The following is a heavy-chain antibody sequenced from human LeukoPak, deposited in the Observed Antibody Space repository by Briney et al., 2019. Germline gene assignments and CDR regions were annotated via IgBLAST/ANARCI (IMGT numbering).Heavy chain of an antibody. Sequence: GGSLRLSCAASGFTLSSYNINWVRQAPGKGLEWISYISSSSSTTHYADSVKGRFTISRDNAYNSLYLQMNSLRDEDTAVYYCARGRSGTGYQFDYWGQGTLVTVSS. J-gene: IGHJ4*02. CDR1: GFTLSSYN. CDR3: ARGRSGTGYQFDY. V-gene: IGHV3-48*02. D-gene: IGHD1-1*01. CDR2: ISSSSSTT.